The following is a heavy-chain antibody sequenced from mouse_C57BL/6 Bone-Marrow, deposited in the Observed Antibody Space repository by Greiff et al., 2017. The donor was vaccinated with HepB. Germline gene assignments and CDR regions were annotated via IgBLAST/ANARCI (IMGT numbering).Heavy chain of an antibody. Sequence: EVKLVESAGGLVQPGSSMKLSCTASGFTFSDYYMAWVRQVPEKGLEWVANINYDGSSTYYLDSLKSRFIISRDNAKNILYLQMSSLKSEDTATYYCASYSNYGYFDVWGTGTTVTVSS. CDR2: INYDGSST. CDR3: ASYSNYGYFDV. D-gene: IGHD2-5*01. J-gene: IGHJ1*03. CDR1: GFTFSDYY. V-gene: IGHV5-16*01.